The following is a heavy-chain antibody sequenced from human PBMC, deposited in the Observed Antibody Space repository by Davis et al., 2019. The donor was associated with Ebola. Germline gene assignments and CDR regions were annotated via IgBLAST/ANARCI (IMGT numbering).Heavy chain of an antibody. CDR1: GATLHRHA. CDR3: AAEASPGSDAFDI. Sequence: SVKLSCKASGATLHRHAISWVRQAPGRGLEWVGIINPILPTPNYAQKLHGRVAISADKSTATAYMELSSLKSEDTAVYYCAAEASPGSDAFDIWGQGTMVAVSS. CDR2: INPILPTP. V-gene: IGHV1-69*04. J-gene: IGHJ3*02.